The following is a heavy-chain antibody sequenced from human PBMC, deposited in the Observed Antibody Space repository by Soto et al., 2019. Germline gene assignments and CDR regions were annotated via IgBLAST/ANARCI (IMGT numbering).Heavy chain of an antibody. CDR1: GFTFSSYW. J-gene: IGHJ5*02. CDR3: AREGVVVVPAASPWFDP. V-gene: IGHV3-7*01. Sequence: GGSLRLSCAASGFTFSSYWMSWVRQAPGKGLEWVANIKQDGSEKYYVDSVKGRFTISRDNAKNSLYLQMNSLRAEDTAVYYCAREGVVVVPAASPWFDPWGQGTLVTVSS. CDR2: IKQDGSEK. D-gene: IGHD2-2*01.